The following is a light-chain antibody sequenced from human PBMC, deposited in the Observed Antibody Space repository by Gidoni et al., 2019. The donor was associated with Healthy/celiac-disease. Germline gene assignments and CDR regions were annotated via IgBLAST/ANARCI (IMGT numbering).Light chain of an antibody. V-gene: IGKV1-39*01. CDR1: QSISSY. Sequence: DIQLTQSPSSLSASVGDRVTITCRASQSISSYLNWYQQKPGKAPKLLIYAASSLQSGVPSRFSGSGSGTDVTLTISSLQPEDFATYYCQHSYSTPLTFXQXTKVEIK. CDR3: QHSYSTPLT. CDR2: AAS. J-gene: IGKJ1*01.